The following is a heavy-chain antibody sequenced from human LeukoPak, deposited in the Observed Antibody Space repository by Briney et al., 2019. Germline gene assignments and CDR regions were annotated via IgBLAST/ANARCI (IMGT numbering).Heavy chain of an antibody. Sequence: PSETLSLTCTVSDGSSISSSWNWIRQPPGKGLEWIGYIYYRGSTKYNPSLESRVTISVDTSKNQISLNLRSVTAADTAIYYCARRQQTGGDNGLHNWFDPWGQGTLVTVSS. D-gene: IGHD2-21*01. CDR3: ARRQQTGGDNGLHNWFDP. CDR2: IYYRGST. CDR1: DGSSISSS. V-gene: IGHV4-59*08. J-gene: IGHJ5*02.